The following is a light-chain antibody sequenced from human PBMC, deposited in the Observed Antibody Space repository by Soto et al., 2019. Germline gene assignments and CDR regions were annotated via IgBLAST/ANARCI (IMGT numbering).Light chain of an antibody. J-gene: IGLJ1*01. CDR3: SSYAGSNIYV. V-gene: IGLV2-8*01. Sequence: QSVLAQPASVSGSPGQSVTISCTGTSSDVGGYNYVSWYQQHPGKAPKLMIYEVSKRPSGVPDRFSGSKSGNTASPTVSGLQAEDEADYYCSSYAGSNIYVFGTGTKVTVL. CDR2: EVS. CDR1: SSDVGGYNY.